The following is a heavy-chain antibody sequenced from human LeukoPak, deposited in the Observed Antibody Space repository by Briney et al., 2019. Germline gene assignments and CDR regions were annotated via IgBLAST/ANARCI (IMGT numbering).Heavy chain of an antibody. J-gene: IGHJ4*02. CDR1: GFAVISNY. V-gene: IGHV3-66*02. CDR2: IYSDGSI. CDR3: ARLPSY. Sequence: GGSLRLSFATSGFAVISNYMTWVRQAPGKWLEWGSAIYSDGSIYYADSVKGRLTISRDKSKNTLYLQMHRLTRERTAVYYCARLPSYWGQGTLVTVSS.